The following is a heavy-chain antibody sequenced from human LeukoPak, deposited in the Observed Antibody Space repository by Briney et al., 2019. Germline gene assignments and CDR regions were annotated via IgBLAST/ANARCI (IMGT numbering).Heavy chain of an antibody. V-gene: IGHV4-59*01. J-gene: IGHJ5*02. Sequence: SETLSLTCTVSGGSISSYYWSWIRQPPGKGLEWIGYIYYSGSTNYNSSLRSRVTISVDTSKNQFSLKLRSVTAADTAVYYCARVDGTNWFDPWGQGTLVTVSS. CDR2: IYYSGST. CDR1: GGSISSYY. D-gene: IGHD6-19*01. CDR3: ARVDGTNWFDP.